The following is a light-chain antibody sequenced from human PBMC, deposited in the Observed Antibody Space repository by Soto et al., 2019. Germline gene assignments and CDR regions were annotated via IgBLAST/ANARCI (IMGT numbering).Light chain of an antibody. V-gene: IGLV2-14*03. CDR3: TSSTSRHTYV. CDR2: DVS. Sequence: QSVLAQPASVSGSPGQSITISRTGTSSDVGGYNYVSWYQQHPDKAPRLMIYDVSNRPSGVSDRFSGSKSGDTASLTISGLQAEDEDDYYCTSSTSRHTYVFGTGTKVTVL. CDR1: SSDVGGYNY. J-gene: IGLJ1*01.